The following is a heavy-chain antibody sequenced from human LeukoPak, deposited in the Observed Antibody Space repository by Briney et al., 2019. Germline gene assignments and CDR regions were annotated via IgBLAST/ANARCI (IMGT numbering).Heavy chain of an antibody. CDR1: GYTFTSYG. CDR3: ARGVGSSWYGREDAFDI. J-gene: IGHJ3*02. V-gene: IGHV1-18*01. Sequence: ASVKVSCKASGYTFTSYGISWVRQAPGQGLEWMGWISAYNGNTNYAQKLQGRVTMTSDTSTSTAYMELRSLRSDDTAVYYCARGVGSSWYGREDAFDIWGQGTMVTVSS. D-gene: IGHD6-13*01. CDR2: ISAYNGNT.